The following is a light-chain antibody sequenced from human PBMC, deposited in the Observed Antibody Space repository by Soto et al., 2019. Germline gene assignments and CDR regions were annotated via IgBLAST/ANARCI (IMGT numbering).Light chain of an antibody. CDR1: SGHSIYA. CDR3: QTWDTGNMI. J-gene: IGLJ2*01. Sequence: QPVLTQSPSASASLGASVKLTCTLSSGHSIYAIAWHQQQPEKGPRYLMKLNSDGSHSKGDGIPDRFSGSSSGAERYLTISSLQSEDEADYYCQTWDTGNMIFGGGTKLTVL. V-gene: IGLV4-69*01. CDR2: LNSDGSH.